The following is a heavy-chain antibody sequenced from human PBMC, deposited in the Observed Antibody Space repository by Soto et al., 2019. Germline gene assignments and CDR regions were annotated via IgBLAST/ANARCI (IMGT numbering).Heavy chain of an antibody. D-gene: IGHD4-17*01. CDR1: GGSISSSSYY. CDR2: IYYSGST. J-gene: IGHJ4*02. V-gene: IGHV4-39*07. Sequence: SETLSVTCTVSGGSISSSSYYWGWIRQPPGKGLEWIGSIYYSGSTYYNPSLKSRVTISVDTSKNQFSLKLSSVTAADTAVYYCARAFSTVPNFDYWGQGTLVTVSS. CDR3: ARAFSTVPNFDY.